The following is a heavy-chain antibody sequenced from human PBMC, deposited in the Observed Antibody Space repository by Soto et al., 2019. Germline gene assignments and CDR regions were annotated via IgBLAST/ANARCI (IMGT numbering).Heavy chain of an antibody. CDR1: GFTFSSYY. V-gene: IGHV3-7*01. J-gene: IGHJ4*02. CDR2: VNEDGSEK. Sequence: EVQLVESGGVLVQPGGSLRLSCAASGFTFSSYYMSWVRQAQGKGLEWVANVNEDGSEKYYVDSVKGRFTISRDNSKNTLYLQMNSLRAEDTAVYYCARPRWSGSYLPFDYWGQGTLVTVSS. CDR3: ARPRWSGSYLPFDY. D-gene: IGHD1-26*01.